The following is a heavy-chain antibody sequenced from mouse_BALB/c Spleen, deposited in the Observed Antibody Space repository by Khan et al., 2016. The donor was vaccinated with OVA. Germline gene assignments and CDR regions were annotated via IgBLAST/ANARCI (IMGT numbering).Heavy chain of an antibody. D-gene: IGHD4-1*01. J-gene: IGHJ3*01. Sequence: EVELVESGGDLVKPGGSLKLSCAASGFTFSSYSMSWVRQTPDKRLEWVATISSGGDYTYYPDNVKGRFTISRDNAKNPLYLQMSSRKYEDTAMYDSASHLTGSFAYWGQGTLVTVSA. CDR1: GFTFSSYS. V-gene: IGHV5-6*01. CDR3: ASHLTGSFAY. CDR2: ISSGGDYT.